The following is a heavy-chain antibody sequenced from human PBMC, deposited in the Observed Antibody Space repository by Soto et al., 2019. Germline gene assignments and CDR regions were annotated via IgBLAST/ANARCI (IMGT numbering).Heavy chain of an antibody. V-gene: IGHV1-58*01. D-gene: IGHD3-22*01. J-gene: IGHJ3*02. CDR1: GFTFTSSA. CDR2: IGVGRGNT. Sequence: GASVKVSCKASGFTFTSSAVQCVRQSRGQRLQWIGWIGVGRGNTNYAQKFQERGTITRDMSTSTAYMELSSLRSEDTGVYYCAATTMIVVDSKRRGDFDIWGQGTMVTVS. CDR3: AATTMIVVDSKRRGDFDI.